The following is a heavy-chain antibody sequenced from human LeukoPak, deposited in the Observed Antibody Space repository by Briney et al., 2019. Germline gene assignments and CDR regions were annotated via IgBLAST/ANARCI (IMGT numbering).Heavy chain of an antibody. Sequence: SETLSLTCTVFNGAINSYQWSWIRQPAGKGLEWIGRVLTSGTTNYNPSLKSRVTLSVDTSERHFSLNLRSVTAADTAVYYCARWGHPRKYSSSWYGYYYYGMDVWGQGTTVTVSS. CDR1: NGAINSYQ. V-gene: IGHV4-4*07. J-gene: IGHJ6*02. CDR3: ARWGHPRKYSSSWYGYYYYGMDV. D-gene: IGHD6-13*01. CDR2: VLTSGTT.